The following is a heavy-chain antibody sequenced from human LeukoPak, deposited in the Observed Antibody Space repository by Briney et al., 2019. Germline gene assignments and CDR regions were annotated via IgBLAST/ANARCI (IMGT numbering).Heavy chain of an antibody. V-gene: IGHV1-8*03. Sequence: ASVKVSCKASRYTFTSYDINWVRQATGQGLEWMGWMNPNSGNTGYAQKFQGRVTITRNTSISTAYMELSSLRSEDTAVYYCARGYYGSGSYYKFGYWGQGTLVTVSS. CDR1: RYTFTSYD. CDR2: MNPNSGNT. J-gene: IGHJ4*02. CDR3: ARGYYGSGSYYKFGY. D-gene: IGHD3-10*01.